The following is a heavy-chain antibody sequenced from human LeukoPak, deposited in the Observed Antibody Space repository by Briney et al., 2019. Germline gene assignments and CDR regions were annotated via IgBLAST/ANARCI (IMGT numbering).Heavy chain of an antibody. J-gene: IGHJ6*02. CDR2: IKSKTDGATK. D-gene: IGHD2-2*01. Sequence: PGRSLRLSCAASGFTFGNASMSWVRQAPGKGLEWVGGIKSKTDGATKDYAAPVNCTFTISRDDSKTTLYLQMNSLKTEDTAVYYCTTKDPDIVVVPAASCYYYYGMDVWGQGTTVTVSS. V-gene: IGHV3-15*01. CDR3: TTKDPDIVVVPAASCYYYYGMDV. CDR1: GFTFGNAS.